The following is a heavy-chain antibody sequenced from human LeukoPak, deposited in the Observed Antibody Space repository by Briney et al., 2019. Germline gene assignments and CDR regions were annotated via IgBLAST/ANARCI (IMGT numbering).Heavy chain of an antibody. J-gene: IGHJ4*02. Sequence: GGSLRLSCAASGFTFSSYSMNWVRQAPGKGLEWVSSISSSSSYIYYADSVKGRFTISRNNAKNSLYLQMSSLRAEDAAVYYCARGFPIDYWGQGTLVTVSS. V-gene: IGHV3-21*01. CDR3: ARGFPIDY. CDR1: GFTFSSYS. CDR2: ISSSSSYI. D-gene: IGHD2-2*02.